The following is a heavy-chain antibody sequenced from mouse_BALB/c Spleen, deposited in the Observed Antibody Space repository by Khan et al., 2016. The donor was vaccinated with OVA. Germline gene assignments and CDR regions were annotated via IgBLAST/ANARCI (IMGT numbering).Heavy chain of an antibody. V-gene: IGHV3-8*02. D-gene: IGHD1-1*01. CDR1: GDSITSGF. J-gene: IGHJ4*01. Sequence: EVKLLESGPSLVKPSQTLSLTCSVTGDSITSGFWNWIRKFPGNKFEYMGYVTYSGNTYYNPSPKSRISITRDTSKSQYYLQLNSVTTEDTATYFCARSYGSWTMDYWGQGTSVTVSS. CDR2: VTYSGNT. CDR3: ARSYGSWTMDY.